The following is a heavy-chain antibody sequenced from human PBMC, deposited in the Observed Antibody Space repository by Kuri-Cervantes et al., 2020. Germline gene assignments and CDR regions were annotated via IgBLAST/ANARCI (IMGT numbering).Heavy chain of an antibody. V-gene: IGHV3-48*02. D-gene: IGHD3-16*01. J-gene: IGHJ3*02. Sequence: GGSLRLSCAASGFTFSSYGMHWVRQAPGKGLEWVSYISSSSSTIYYADSVEGRFTISRDNAKNSLYLQMNSLRDEDTAVYYCASHPMITFGGDRDGAFDIWGQGTMVTVSS. CDR2: ISSSSSTI. CDR3: ASHPMITFGGDRDGAFDI. CDR1: GFTFSSYG.